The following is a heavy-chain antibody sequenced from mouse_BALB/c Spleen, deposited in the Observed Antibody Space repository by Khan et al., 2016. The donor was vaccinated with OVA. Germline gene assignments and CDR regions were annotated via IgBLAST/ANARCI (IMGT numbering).Heavy chain of an antibody. J-gene: IGHJ3*01. V-gene: IGHV1S81*02. Sequence: QVQLKQSGAELVKPGASVRLSCKASGYTFTSYYLYWVKQRPGQGLEWIGDINPSSGGTNFNEKFKSKATLPVDKSSSTAYIQLNSLTSEDSAVYYCTRSGYGSFAYWGQGTLVTVSA. CDR2: INPSSGGT. D-gene: IGHD2-2*01. CDR1: GYTFTSYY. CDR3: TRSGYGSFAY.